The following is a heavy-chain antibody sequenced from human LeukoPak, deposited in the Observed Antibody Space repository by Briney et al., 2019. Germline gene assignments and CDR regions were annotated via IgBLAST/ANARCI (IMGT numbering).Heavy chain of an antibody. D-gene: IGHD3-22*01. CDR2: ISSSGATT. V-gene: IGHV3-48*03. Sequence: GGSLRLSCAASGFTFSTYEMNWVRQAPGKRLEWVSYISSSGATTYYADSVKGRFSISRDNAKKSVSLQMDSLRSEDTAVYYCARGGPDYYDTSGYSDYWGQGTLVTVSS. CDR3: ARGGPDYYDTSGYSDY. CDR1: GFTFSTYE. J-gene: IGHJ4*02.